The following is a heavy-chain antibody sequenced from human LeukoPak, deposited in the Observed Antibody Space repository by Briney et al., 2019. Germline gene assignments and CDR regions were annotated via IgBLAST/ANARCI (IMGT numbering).Heavy chain of an antibody. V-gene: IGHV1-46*01. Sequence: ASVKVSCKASGYTFTSYYMHWVRQAPGQGLEWMGIINPSGGSTSYAQKFQGRVTMTRDTSTSTVYMGLSSLRSEDTAVYYCARVAPVSRSDREDNWFDPWGQGTLVTVSS. CDR3: ARVAPVSRSDREDNWFDP. J-gene: IGHJ5*02. CDR2: INPSGGST. D-gene: IGHD1-14*01. CDR1: GYTFTSYY.